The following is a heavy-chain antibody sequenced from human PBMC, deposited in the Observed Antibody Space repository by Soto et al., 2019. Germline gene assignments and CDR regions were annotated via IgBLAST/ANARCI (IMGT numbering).Heavy chain of an antibody. D-gene: IGHD3-22*01. J-gene: IGHJ4*02. V-gene: IGHV3-15*07. CDR2: IKSKTDGGTT. Sequence: GGSLRLSCAASGFTFSNAWMNWVRQAPGKGLEWVGRIKSKTDGGTTDYAAPVKGRFTISRDDSKNTLYLQMNSLKTEDTAVYYCTTDLALPYYYDSSGYPPNFDYWGQGTLVTVSS. CDR3: TTDLALPYYYDSSGYPPNFDY. CDR1: GFTFSNAW.